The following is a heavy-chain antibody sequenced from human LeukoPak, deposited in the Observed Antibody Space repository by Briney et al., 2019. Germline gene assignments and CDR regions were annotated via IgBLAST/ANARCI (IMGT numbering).Heavy chain of an antibody. Sequence: SETLSLTCAVYGGSFSGYYWSWIRQPPGKGLEWIGEINHSGSTNYNPSLKSRVTISVDTSKNQFSLKLSSVTAADTAMYYCASGIPDMDVWGKGTTVTVSS. J-gene: IGHJ6*03. CDR1: GGSFSGYY. CDR3: ASGIPDMDV. V-gene: IGHV4-34*01. CDR2: INHSGST. D-gene: IGHD2-21*01.